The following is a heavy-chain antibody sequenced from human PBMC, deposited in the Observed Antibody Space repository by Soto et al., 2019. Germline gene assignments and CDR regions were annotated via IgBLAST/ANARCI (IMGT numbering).Heavy chain of an antibody. V-gene: IGHV2-5*01. CDR2: IYWNDDK. Sequence: QITLKESGPTLVEPTQTLTLTCTYSGFSLRTTGVGVGWIRQPPGKALEWLGIIYWNDDKRYSPSLKNRFTLTRDTSISQVVLTMTNMDPVDTATYYCAHTWGLPFDFWGQGTLVIVSS. J-gene: IGHJ4*02. CDR1: GFSLRTTGVG. D-gene: IGHD3-16*01. CDR3: AHTWGLPFDF.